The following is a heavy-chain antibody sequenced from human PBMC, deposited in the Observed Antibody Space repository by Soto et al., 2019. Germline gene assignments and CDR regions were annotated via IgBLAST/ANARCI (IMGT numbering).Heavy chain of an antibody. J-gene: IGHJ3*02. CDR2: MNPNSGNT. CDR1: GYTFTSYD. CDR3: ARGINYYDSGDDAFDI. D-gene: IGHD3-10*01. V-gene: IGHV1-8*01. Sequence: QVQLVQSGAEVKKPGASVKVSCKASGYTFTSYDINWVRQATGQGLEWMGWMNPNSGNTGYAQKFQGRVTMTRNTSISTAYMGLSSRRSEDTAVYYCARGINYYDSGDDAFDIWGQGTMVTVSS.